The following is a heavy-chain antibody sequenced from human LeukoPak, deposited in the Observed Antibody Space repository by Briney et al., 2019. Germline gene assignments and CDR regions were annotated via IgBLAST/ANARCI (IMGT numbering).Heavy chain of an antibody. Sequence: GGSLRLSCAASGFTFSSYVMHWVRQAPGKGLEWVAIISYDGSNKYYADSVKGRVTISRDNSKNTLYLQMDSLRAEDTAVYYCAKDSTHYRVWDDYDSAGLTYWGQGTLVTVSS. J-gene: IGHJ4*02. V-gene: IGHV3-30*04. CDR3: AKDSTHYRVWDDYDSAGLTY. CDR1: GFTFSSYV. D-gene: IGHD3-22*01. CDR2: ISYDGSNK.